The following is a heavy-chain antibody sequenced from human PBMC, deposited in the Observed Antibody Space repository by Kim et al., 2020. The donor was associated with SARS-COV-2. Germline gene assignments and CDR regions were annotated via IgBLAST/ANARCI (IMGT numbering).Heavy chain of an antibody. J-gene: IGHJ4*02. Sequence: GGSLRLSCVGSGFTFSNYGIHWVRQAPGKGPEWVSRINGDGSVTGYADFVKGRFTISRDNPKNTLYLQINSLRAEDTAKYYCTNPLEMTYSWGQGTLVTVSS. CDR3: TNPLEMTYS. CDR2: INGDGSVT. V-gene: IGHV3-74*01. D-gene: IGHD1-1*01. CDR1: GFTFSNYG.